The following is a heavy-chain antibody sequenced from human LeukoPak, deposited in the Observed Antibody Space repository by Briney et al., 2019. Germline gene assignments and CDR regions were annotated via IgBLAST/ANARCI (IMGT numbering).Heavy chain of an antibody. Sequence: PGRSLGLSCAASGFTFSSYAMHWVRQAPGKGLEWVAVISYDGSNKYYADSVKGRFTISRDNSKNTLYLQMNSLRAEDTAVYYCARDLRSYFDYWGQGTLVTVSS. CDR2: ISYDGSNK. CDR1: GFTFSSYA. V-gene: IGHV3-30-3*01. J-gene: IGHJ4*02. CDR3: ARDLRSYFDY.